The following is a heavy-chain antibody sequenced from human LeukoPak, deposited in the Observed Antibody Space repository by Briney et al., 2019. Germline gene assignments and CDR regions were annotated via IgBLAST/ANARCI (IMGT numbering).Heavy chain of an antibody. CDR3: IRGIFTLDY. V-gene: IGHV3-23*01. CDR1: GFTFSDYA. CDR2: ITGGGGNT. D-gene: IGHD3-10*01. J-gene: IGHJ4*02. Sequence: PGGPLRLSCAASGFTFSDYAMTWVRQAPGKGLEWVSSITGGGGNTYYADSVRGRFTISRDNSGNTLYLQMNNLRAEDTAVYYCIRGIFTLDYWGQGTLVTVSS.